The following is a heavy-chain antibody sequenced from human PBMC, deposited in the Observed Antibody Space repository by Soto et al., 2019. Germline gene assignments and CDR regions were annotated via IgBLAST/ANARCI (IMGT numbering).Heavy chain of an antibody. Sequence: ASGKVSCKASGYTFTSYGISWVRQAPGQGLEWMGWISAYNGNTNYAQKLQGRVTMTTDTSTSTAYMELRSLRSDDTAVYYCARDRSDWNYYYYMDVWGKGTTVTVSS. CDR2: ISAYNGNT. D-gene: IGHD2-21*02. CDR3: ARDRSDWNYYYYMDV. V-gene: IGHV1-18*01. CDR1: GYTFTSYG. J-gene: IGHJ6*03.